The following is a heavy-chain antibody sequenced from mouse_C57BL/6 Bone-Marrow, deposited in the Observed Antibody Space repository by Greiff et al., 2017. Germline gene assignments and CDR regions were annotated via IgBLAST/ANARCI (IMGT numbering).Heavy chain of an antibody. J-gene: IGHJ4*01. V-gene: IGHV5-17*01. D-gene: IGHD5-5*01. CDR3: ARQDYPYAMDY. Sequence: EVKVVESGGGLVKPGGSLKLSCAASGFTFSDYGMHWVRQAPEKGLEWVAYISSGSSTIYYADTVKGRFTISRDNAKNTLFLQMTSLRSEDTAMYYCARQDYPYAMDYWGQGTSVTVSS. CDR1: GFTFSDYG. CDR2: ISSGSSTI.